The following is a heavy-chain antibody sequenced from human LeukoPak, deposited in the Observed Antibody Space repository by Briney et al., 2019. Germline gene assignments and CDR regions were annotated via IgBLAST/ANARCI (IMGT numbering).Heavy chain of an antibody. CDR1: GGSISSSSYY. J-gene: IGHJ4*02. CDR2: IYYSGST. CDR3: ARASGDYLFDY. V-gene: IGHV4-61*01. D-gene: IGHD4-17*01. Sequence: PSETLSLTCTVSGGSISSSSYYWSWIRQPPGKGLEWIGYIYYSGSTDYNPSLKSRVTISVDTSKNQFSLKLSSVTAADTAVYYCARASGDYLFDYWGQGTLVTVSS.